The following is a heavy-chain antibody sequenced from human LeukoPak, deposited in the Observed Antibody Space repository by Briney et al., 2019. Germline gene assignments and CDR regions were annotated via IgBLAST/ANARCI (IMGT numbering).Heavy chain of an antibody. Sequence: GASVKVSCKASGYTFTTSGVGWVRQAPGQGLEWMGWISAYNGNTNYAQNLQGRVTMTTDTSTNTAYMQPRSLRSDDTAVYYCARVTKSYYYYDYMDVWGNGTTVTVSS. CDR2: ISAYNGNT. D-gene: IGHD4-11*01. V-gene: IGHV1-18*01. J-gene: IGHJ6*03. CDR3: ARVTKSYYYYDYMDV. CDR1: GYTFTTSG.